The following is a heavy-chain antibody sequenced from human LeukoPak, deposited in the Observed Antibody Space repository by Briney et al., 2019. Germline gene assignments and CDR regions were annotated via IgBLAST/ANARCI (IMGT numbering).Heavy chain of an antibody. CDR2: LDPEDDET. V-gene: IGHV1-24*01. CDR1: GYSHVELS. CDR3: TNGGGSYSLFDP. Sequence: GASVKVSCKVSGYSHVELSMHWVRQAPGKGLEWMGGLDPEDDETIYAQKFQGRVTMTEDTSTETAYMELTSLTSEDTAVYYCTNGGGSYSLFDPWGQGTLVTVSS. D-gene: IGHD1-26*01. J-gene: IGHJ5*02.